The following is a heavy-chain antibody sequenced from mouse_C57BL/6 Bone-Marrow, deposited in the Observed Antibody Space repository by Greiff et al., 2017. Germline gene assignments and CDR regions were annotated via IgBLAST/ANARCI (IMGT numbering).Heavy chain of an antibody. CDR1: GYTFTDYN. CDR3: ARPNSHWYFDV. Sequence: VQLQQSGPELVKPGASVKIPCKASGYTFTDYNMDWVTQSHGKSLEWIGDINPNNGGTIYNQKFKGKATLTVDKSSSTAYMERRSLTSEDTAVYYCARPNSHWYFDVWGTGTTVTVSS. CDR2: INPNNGGT. J-gene: IGHJ1*03. V-gene: IGHV1-18*01.